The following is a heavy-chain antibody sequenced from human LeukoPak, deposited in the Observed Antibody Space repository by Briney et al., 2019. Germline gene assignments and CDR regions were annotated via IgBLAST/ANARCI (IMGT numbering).Heavy chain of an antibody. J-gene: IGHJ6*03. CDR1: GFTFSSYA. D-gene: IGHD2-15*01. Sequence: GGSLRLSCAASGFTFSSYAMHWVRQAPGKGLEWVAVISYDGSNKYYADSVKGRFTISRDNSKNTLYLQMNSLRAEDTAVYYCAKARRDIVVVVAVMDVWGKGTTVTVSS. CDR2: ISYDGSNK. CDR3: AKARRDIVVVVAVMDV. V-gene: IGHV3-30-3*01.